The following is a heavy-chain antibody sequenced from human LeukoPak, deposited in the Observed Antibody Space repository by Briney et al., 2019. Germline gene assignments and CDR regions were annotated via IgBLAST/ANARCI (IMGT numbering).Heavy chain of an antibody. CDR3: ARKRGHPDAFDI. D-gene: IGHD3-10*01. J-gene: IGHJ3*02. CDR1: GGSISSYY. Sequence: SETLSLTCTVSGGSISSYYWSWIRQPPGKGLEWIGYIYYSGSTNYNPSLKSRVTISVDKSKNQFSLKLSSVTAADTAVYYCARKRGHPDAFDIWGQGTMVTVSS. V-gene: IGHV4-59*12. CDR2: IYYSGST.